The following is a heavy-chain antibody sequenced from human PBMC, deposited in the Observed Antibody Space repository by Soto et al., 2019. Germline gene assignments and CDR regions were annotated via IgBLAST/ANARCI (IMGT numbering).Heavy chain of an antibody. CDR1: GGSISSSSYY. J-gene: IGHJ5*02. CDR2: IYYSGST. CDR3: ARHHYGYNSFDP. Sequence: QLQLQESGPGLVKPSETLSLTCTVSGGSISSSSYYWGWIRQPPGKGLEWIGSIYYSGSTYYNPSLKSRVTISVDTSKNQFSLKLSSVTAADTAVYYCARHHYGYNSFDPWGQGTLVTVSS. D-gene: IGHD3-16*01. V-gene: IGHV4-39*01.